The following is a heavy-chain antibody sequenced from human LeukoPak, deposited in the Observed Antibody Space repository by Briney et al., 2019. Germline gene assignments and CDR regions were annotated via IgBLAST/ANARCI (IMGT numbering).Heavy chain of an antibody. CDR1: GGSISSYY. D-gene: IGHD1-26*01. CDR3: ASTLYSGSYYLTQLDY. V-gene: IGHV4-59*01. CDR2: IYYSGST. J-gene: IGHJ4*02. Sequence: PSETLSLTXTVSGGSISSYYWSWIRQPPGKGLEWIGYIYYSGSTNYNPSLKSRVTISVDTSKNQFSLKLSSVTAADTAVYYCASTLYSGSYYLTQLDYWGQGTLVTVSS.